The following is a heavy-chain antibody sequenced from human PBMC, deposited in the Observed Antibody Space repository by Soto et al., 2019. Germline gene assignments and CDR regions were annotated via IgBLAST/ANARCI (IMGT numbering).Heavy chain of an antibody. CDR2: INHSGST. J-gene: IGHJ5*02. CDR3: ARRSDYDYVWGSYRHPNWFDP. CDR1: GGSIRSGGYY. D-gene: IGHD3-16*02. Sequence: PSETLSLTCDVSGGSIRSGGYYWSWIRKPPGKGLEWLGEINHSGSTNYNPSLKSRVTISVDTSKNQFSLKLSSVTAADTAVYYCARRSDYDYVWGSYRHPNWFDPWGQGTLVTVSS. V-gene: IGHV4-34*01.